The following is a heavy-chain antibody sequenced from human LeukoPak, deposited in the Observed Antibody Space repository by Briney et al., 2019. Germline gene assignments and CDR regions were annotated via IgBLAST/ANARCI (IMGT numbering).Heavy chain of an antibody. CDR3: ARDKDGDYLLDY. CDR1: GFTFSSYS. Sequence: PGGSLRLSCAASGFTFSSYSMNWVRQAPGKGLEWVSSISSSSSYIYYADSVKGRFTISRDNARNPLYLQMNSLRAEDTAVYYCARDKDGDYLLDYWGQGTLVTVSS. D-gene: IGHD4-17*01. CDR2: ISSSSSYI. J-gene: IGHJ4*02. V-gene: IGHV3-21*01.